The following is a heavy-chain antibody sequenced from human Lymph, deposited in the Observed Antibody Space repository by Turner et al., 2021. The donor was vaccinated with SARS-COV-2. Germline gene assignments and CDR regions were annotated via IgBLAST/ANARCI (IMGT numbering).Heavy chain of an antibody. CDR2: INPDSGGT. J-gene: IGHJ3*01. CDR1: GYTFTGYY. Sequence: VQLVQSGAEVKEPGASLTVSCRASGYTFTGYYMHWVRQAPGQGLEWMGWINPDSGGTNYAQNFQDRVTMTRDTSISTAYMELSRLRSDDTAVYYCARGGLYYYDSSAYYGDAFDFWGQGTMVTVSS. D-gene: IGHD3-22*01. CDR3: ARGGLYYYDSSAYYGDAFDF. V-gene: IGHV1-2*02.